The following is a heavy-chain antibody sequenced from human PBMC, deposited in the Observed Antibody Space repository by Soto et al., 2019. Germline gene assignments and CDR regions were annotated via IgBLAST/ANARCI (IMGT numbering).Heavy chain of an antibody. Sequence: ASVKLSCKASRYTFTSYGISWVRQAPGQGLEWMGWISAYNGNTNYAQKLQGRVTMTTDTSTSTAYMELRSLRSDDTAVYYCARETVALHNDYWGQGTLVTVSS. V-gene: IGHV1-18*01. J-gene: IGHJ4*02. CDR2: ISAYNGNT. CDR3: ARETVALHNDY. D-gene: IGHD6-19*01. CDR1: RYTFTSYG.